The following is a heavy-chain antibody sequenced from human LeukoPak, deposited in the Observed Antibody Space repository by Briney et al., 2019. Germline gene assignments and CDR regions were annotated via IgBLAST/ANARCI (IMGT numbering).Heavy chain of an antibody. J-gene: IGHJ6*02. CDR1: GFTFSSYG. V-gene: IGHV3-30*18. CDR3: AKEYSSGWYGAYLDYYYGMDV. D-gene: IGHD6-19*01. CDR2: ISYDGSNK. Sequence: PGGSLRLSCAASGFTFSSYGMHWVRQAPGKGLEWVAVISYDGSNKYYADSVKGRFTISRDNSKNTLYLQMNSLRAEDTAVYYCAKEYSSGWYGAYLDYYYGMDVWGQGTTVTVSS.